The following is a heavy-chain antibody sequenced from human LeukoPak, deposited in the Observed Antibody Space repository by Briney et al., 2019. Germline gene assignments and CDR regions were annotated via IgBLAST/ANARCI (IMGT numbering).Heavy chain of an antibody. J-gene: IGHJ4*02. CDR1: GGSTSSYY. D-gene: IGHD3-22*01. V-gene: IGHV4-59*01. Sequence: PSETLSLTCTVSGGSTSSYYWSWIRQPPGKGLEWIGYIYYSGSTNYNPSLKSRVTISVDTSKNQFSLKLSSVTAADTAVYYCARTSSGFAFDYWGQGTLVTVSS. CDR2: IYYSGST. CDR3: ARTSSGFAFDY.